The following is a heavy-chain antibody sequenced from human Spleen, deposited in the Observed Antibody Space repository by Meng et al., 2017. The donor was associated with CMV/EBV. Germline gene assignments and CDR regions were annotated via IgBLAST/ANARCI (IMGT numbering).Heavy chain of an antibody. J-gene: IGHJ4*02. Sequence: GGSLRLSCAASGFTFDSYAMSWVRQAPGKGLEWVSVVYSGGRSTYYADSVKGRFTISRDNSKNTLYLQMNSLRAEDTAVYYCAKDGGYSGYDSIDYWGQGTLVTVSS. D-gene: IGHD5-12*01. CDR1: GFTFDSYA. CDR3: AKDGGYSGYDSIDY. V-gene: IGHV3-23*03. CDR2: VYSGGRST.